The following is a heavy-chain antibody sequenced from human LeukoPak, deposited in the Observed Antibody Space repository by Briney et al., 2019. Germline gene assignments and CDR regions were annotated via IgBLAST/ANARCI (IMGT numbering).Heavy chain of an antibody. CDR3: AKVREVGTNIEVVVVDISGASDM. J-gene: IGHJ3*02. Sequence: ASVKVSCKASGYTFTGSYINWVRQAPGQGLEWMGRINPNSGDTNVAQKFQGRVTLTRDTSISTSYMELSSLRSDDTAVYFCAKVREVGTNIEVVVVDISGASDMWGQGTKVTVSS. D-gene: IGHD2-15*01. V-gene: IGHV1-2*06. CDR1: GYTFTGSY. CDR2: INPNSGDT.